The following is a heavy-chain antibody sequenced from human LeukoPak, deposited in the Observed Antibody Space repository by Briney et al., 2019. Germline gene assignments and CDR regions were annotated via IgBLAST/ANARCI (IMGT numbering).Heavy chain of an antibody. Sequence: ASVKVSCKTSGYTFIGHYMHWVRQAPGHGLEWMGWFSPKTGGSHFAQKFRGRVAMTTDTSISTAYMELSRLRSDDTAVYYCARDLRILLWFGEGSVAFDIWGQGTMVTVSS. D-gene: IGHD3-10*01. CDR3: ARDLRILLWFGEGSVAFDI. J-gene: IGHJ3*02. V-gene: IGHV1-2*02. CDR2: FSPKTGGS. CDR1: GYTFIGHY.